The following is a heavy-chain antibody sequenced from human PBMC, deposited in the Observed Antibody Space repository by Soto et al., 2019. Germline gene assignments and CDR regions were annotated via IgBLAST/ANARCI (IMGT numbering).Heavy chain of an antibody. Sequence: GGSLRLSFATSGFTFRDPAMHWVRQAPGKGREWLAIIWNDGSNKFYAGTVQGRFTISRDNSKNTVYLQMNTLSAEDTAVYYCARALFPDVDSYAMDVWGQGTTVTVSS. CDR1: GFTFRDPA. V-gene: IGHV3-33*01. CDR3: ARALFPDVDSYAMDV. J-gene: IGHJ6*02. D-gene: IGHD5-12*01. CDR2: IWNDGSNK.